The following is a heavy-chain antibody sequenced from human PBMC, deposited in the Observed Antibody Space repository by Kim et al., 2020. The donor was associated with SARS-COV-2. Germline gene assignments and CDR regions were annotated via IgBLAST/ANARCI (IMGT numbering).Heavy chain of an antibody. CDR1: GFTVISNY. D-gene: IGHD2-2*01. Sequence: GGSLRLSCAASGFTVISNYMSWVRQAPGKGLEWVSVIYSGGSTYYADSVKGRFTISRDNSKNTLYLQMNSLRAEDTAVYYCARAPPRLPAAWVLKTYYYYGMDVWGQGTTVTVSS. V-gene: IGHV3-53*01. CDR2: IYSGGST. J-gene: IGHJ6*02. CDR3: ARAPPRLPAAWVLKTYYYYGMDV.